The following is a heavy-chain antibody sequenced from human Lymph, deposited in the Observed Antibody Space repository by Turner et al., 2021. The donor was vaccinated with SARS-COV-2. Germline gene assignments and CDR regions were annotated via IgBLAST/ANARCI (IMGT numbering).Heavy chain of an antibody. J-gene: IGHJ6*02. CDR3: ARDVERYNDFWSGYSGGYGLDV. D-gene: IGHD3-3*01. CDR1: GYTFPGYY. V-gene: IGHV1-2*02. CDR2: IKPNSGGT. Sequence: QVQLVQSGADVKKPGASVTVSCKASGYTFPGYYMHWVRQAPGQGLEWMGWIKPNSGGTNYAQKFQGRVTMTRDTSISTAYMELSRLRSDDTAVYYCARDVERYNDFWSGYSGGYGLDVWGQGTTVTVSS.